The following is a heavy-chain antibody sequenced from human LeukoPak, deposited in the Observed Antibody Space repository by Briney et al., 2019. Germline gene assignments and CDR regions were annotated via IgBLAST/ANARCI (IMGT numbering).Heavy chain of an antibody. CDR1: GGSISSYY. D-gene: IGHD6-6*01. V-gene: IGHV4-59*12. CDR2: IYHSGST. Sequence: PSETLSLTCTVSGGSISSYYWSWIRQPPGKGLEWIGYIYHSGSTYYNPSLKSRVTISVDRSKNQFSLKLSSVTAADTAVYYCASYGIAARPPYYYYYMDVWGKGTTVTVSS. J-gene: IGHJ6*03. CDR3: ASYGIAARPPYYYYYMDV.